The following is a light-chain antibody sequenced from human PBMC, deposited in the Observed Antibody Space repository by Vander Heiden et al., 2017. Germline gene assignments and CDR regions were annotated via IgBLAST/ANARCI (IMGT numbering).Light chain of an antibody. CDR3: EVWDDSLNGYV. CDR1: SSNIGINT. V-gene: IGLV1-44*01. Sequence: QSVLTQPPSASGTPGQRATISCSGSSSNIGINTVNWYQQLPRKAPKLLIYSNNQRPSGVPDRFSGSKSGNSASLTISGPQSEDEAEYYCEVWDDSLNGYVFGGGTKVTVL. J-gene: IGLJ1*01. CDR2: SNN.